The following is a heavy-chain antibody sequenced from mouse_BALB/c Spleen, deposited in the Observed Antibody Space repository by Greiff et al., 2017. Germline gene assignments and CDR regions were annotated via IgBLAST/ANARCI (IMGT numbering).Heavy chain of an antibody. CDR1: GYTFTSYW. D-gene: IGHD1-1*01. V-gene: IGHV1-69*02. Sequence: QVQLKQPGAELVKPGASVKLSCKASGYTFTSYWMHWVKQRPGQGLEWIGEIDPSDSYTNYNQKFKGKATLTVDKSSSTAYMQLSSLTSEDSAVYYCARGNYYGSSYDYYAMDYWGQGTSVTVSS. J-gene: IGHJ4*01. CDR3: ARGNYYGSSYDYYAMDY. CDR2: IDPSDSYT.